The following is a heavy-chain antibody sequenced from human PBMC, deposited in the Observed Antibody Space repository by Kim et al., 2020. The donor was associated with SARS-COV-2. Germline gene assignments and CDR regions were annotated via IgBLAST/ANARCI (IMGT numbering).Heavy chain of an antibody. Sequence: GGSLRLSCAASGFTFSSYSMNWVRQAPGKGLEWVSSISSSSSYIYYADSVKGRFTISRDNAKNSLYLQMNSLRAEDTAVYYCARGFPEVSQDAFDIWGQGTMVTVSS. D-gene: IGHD6-6*01. CDR1: GFTFSSYS. CDR3: ARGFPEVSQDAFDI. CDR2: ISSSSSYI. J-gene: IGHJ3*02. V-gene: IGHV3-21*01.